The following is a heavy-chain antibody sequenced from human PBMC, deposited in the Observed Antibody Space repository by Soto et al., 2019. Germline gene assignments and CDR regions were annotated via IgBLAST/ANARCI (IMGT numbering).Heavy chain of an antibody. V-gene: IGHV1-18*01. CDR1: GYIFTNFG. CDR2: ISTYTDTS. D-gene: IGHD2-2*01. Sequence: AAVKVSCKXSGYIFTNFGVNWVRRATGQELEWIGWISTYTDTSNYAQKCQGRVTMTIDTSTIIAYMDLRSLKSDDTSVYYCARVIPGVDAWFDPWGQGTLVTVSS. J-gene: IGHJ5*02. CDR3: ARVIPGVDAWFDP.